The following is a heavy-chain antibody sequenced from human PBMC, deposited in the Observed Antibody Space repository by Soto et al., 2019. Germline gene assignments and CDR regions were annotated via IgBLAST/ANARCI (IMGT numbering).Heavy chain of an antibody. J-gene: IGHJ4*02. Sequence: GGSLRLSCAASGFTFSSYAMHWVRQAPGKGLEWVAVISYDGSNKYYADSVKGRFTISRDNDKGLVYLQMNSLRAEDTAVYYCARDPPLSMIVVVGVDDFWGQGTLVTVS. CDR3: ARDPPLSMIVVVGVDDF. V-gene: IGHV3-30-3*01. CDR2: ISYDGSNK. CDR1: GFTFSSYA. D-gene: IGHD3-22*01.